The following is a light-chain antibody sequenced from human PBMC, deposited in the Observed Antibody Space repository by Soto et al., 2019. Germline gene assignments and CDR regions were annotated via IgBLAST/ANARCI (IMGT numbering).Light chain of an antibody. J-gene: IGLJ1*01. CDR2: EVN. CDR1: SSDVGGFNY. V-gene: IGLV2-14*01. CDR3: TSSTTGSLYV. Sequence: QSVLTQPASVSGSPGQSITISCTATSSDVGGFNYVSWYQQHPGKAPKLMIYEVNNRPSGLSNRFSGSKSGNTASLTISGLQAEDEADYFCTSSTTGSLYVFGTGTKVTVL.